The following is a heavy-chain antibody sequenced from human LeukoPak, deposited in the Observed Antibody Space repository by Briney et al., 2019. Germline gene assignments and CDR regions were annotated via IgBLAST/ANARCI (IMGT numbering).Heavy chain of an antibody. D-gene: IGHD3-10*01. Sequence: GGSLRLSCAASGFTFSNAWMSWVRQAPGKGLEWVGRLKSKTDGGTTDYAAPVKGRFTISRDDSKNTLYLQMNSLKTEDTAVYYCTTDGDYSSGSPDYWGQGTLVTVSS. V-gene: IGHV3-15*01. CDR1: GFTFSNAW. CDR2: LKSKTDGGTT. CDR3: TTDGDYSSGSPDY. J-gene: IGHJ4*02.